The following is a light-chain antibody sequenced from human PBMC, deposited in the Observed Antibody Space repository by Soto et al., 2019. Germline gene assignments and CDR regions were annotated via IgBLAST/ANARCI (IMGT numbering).Light chain of an antibody. Sequence: DIRVTQSPPTLSASVGDRVTITCRASQSISTWLAWYQQKPGKAPKLLIYDVSSLESGVPSRFSGSGSGTDFTLTISSLQPEDFATYYCQQSYSTPITFGQGTKVDIK. CDR3: QQSYSTPIT. CDR2: DVS. J-gene: IGKJ1*01. CDR1: QSISTW. V-gene: IGKV1-5*01.